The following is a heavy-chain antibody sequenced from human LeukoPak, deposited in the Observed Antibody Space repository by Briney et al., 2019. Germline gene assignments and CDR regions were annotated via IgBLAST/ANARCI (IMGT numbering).Heavy chain of an antibody. J-gene: IGHJ4*02. Sequence: GGSRRLSCAVSGFTFSGYAMSWVRQAPGKGLEWVSTISGSGDYTYYADSVKGRFSISRDNSKNTLHLQMNSLRAEDTAVYYCAKGKTVTYFDYWGQGTLVTVSS. CDR3: AKGKTVTYFDY. CDR2: ISGSGDYT. V-gene: IGHV3-23*01. D-gene: IGHD4-17*01. CDR1: GFTFSGYA.